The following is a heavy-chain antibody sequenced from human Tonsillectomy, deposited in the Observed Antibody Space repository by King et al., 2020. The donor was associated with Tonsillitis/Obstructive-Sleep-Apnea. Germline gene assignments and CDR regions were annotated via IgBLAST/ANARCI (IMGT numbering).Heavy chain of an antibody. Sequence: QLQESGPGLVKPSETLSLTCTVSGGSISSSSYYWGWIRQPPGKGLQWIGSIYYSGSTYYNPSLKSRVTISEDTSKDQFALRLSSVTAADTAVYYCARESGTSSFEGVLRPSSKNYYYMDVWGKGTTVTVSS. J-gene: IGHJ6*03. D-gene: IGHD1-26*01. CDR1: GGSISSSSYY. CDR2: IYYSGST. CDR3: ARESGTSSFEGVLRPSSKNYYYMDV. V-gene: IGHV4-39*01.